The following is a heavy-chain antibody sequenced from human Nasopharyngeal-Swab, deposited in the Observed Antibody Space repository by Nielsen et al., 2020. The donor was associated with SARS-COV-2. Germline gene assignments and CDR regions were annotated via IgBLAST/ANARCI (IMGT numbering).Heavy chain of an antibody. CDR3: ARVSDGPSDY. V-gene: IGHV4-61*02. D-gene: IGHD5-24*01. J-gene: IGHJ4*02. CDR2: IYTSGST. CDR1: GGSVSSGSYY. Sequence: TLSLTCTVSGGSVSSGSYYWSWIRQPAGKGLEWIGRIYTSGSTNYNPSLKSRVTISVDTSKNQFSLKLTSVTAADTAVYYCARVSDGPSDYWGQGTLVTVSS.